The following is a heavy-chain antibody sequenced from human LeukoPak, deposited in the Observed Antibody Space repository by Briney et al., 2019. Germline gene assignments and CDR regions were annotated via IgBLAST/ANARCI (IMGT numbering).Heavy chain of an antibody. CDR1: GGSLSSYY. D-gene: IGHD3-10*01. V-gene: IGHV4-59*01. Sequence: SETLSLTCTVSGGSLSSYYWNWIRQPPGKGLEWIGYIYYSGNTNYNPSLKSRVTISVDTSKNQFSLKLRSVTAADTAVYYCTTDNSYGSGSYYTRGQGTLVTVSS. CDR3: TTDNSYGSGSYYT. CDR2: IYYSGNT. J-gene: IGHJ4*02.